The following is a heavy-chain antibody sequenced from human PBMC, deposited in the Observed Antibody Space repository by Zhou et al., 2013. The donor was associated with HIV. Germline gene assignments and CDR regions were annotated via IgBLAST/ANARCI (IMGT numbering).Heavy chain of an antibody. D-gene: IGHD5-12*01. CDR3: ARDPPGYPYFFDY. Sequence: VQLVQSGAEVKKPGASVKVSCKVSGYTFSSYGISWVRQAPGQGLEWMAWISTYNGNTNYAQNFQGRVTMTTDTSTSTAYMELRSLRSDDTAVYFCARDPPGYPYFFDYWGQGTLVHRLL. CDR2: ISTYNGNT. J-gene: IGHJ4*02. CDR1: GYTFSSYG. V-gene: IGHV1-18*01.